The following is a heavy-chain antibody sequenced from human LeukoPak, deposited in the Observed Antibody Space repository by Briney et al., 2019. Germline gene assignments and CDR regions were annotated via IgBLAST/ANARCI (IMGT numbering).Heavy chain of an antibody. Sequence: SETLSLTCTVSGGSISSSSYYWGWIRQPPGKGLEWIGSIYYSGSTYYNPSLKSRVTISVDTSKNQFSLKLSSVTAADTAVYYCARHIADIVVVPAAYCGDCYMGGDAFDIWGQGTMVTVS. J-gene: IGHJ3*02. CDR1: GGSISSSSYY. CDR3: ARHIADIVVVPAAYCGDCYMGGDAFDI. V-gene: IGHV4-39*01. CDR2: IYYSGST. D-gene: IGHD2-2*01.